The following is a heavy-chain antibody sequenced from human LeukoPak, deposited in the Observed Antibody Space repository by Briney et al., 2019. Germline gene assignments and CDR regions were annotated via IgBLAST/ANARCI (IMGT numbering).Heavy chain of an antibody. CDR2: IYPGDSDT. D-gene: IGHD4-17*01. J-gene: IGHJ5*02. CDR1: GSSFTKYW. Sequence: GESLKISCRGSGSSFTKYWIGWVRQMPGKGLEWMGIIYPGDSDTRYNPSFQGQVTISADKSISTAYLQWSSLKASDTAIYYCARRGDHVGWFDPWGQGTLVTVSS. V-gene: IGHV5-51*01. CDR3: ARRGDHVGWFDP.